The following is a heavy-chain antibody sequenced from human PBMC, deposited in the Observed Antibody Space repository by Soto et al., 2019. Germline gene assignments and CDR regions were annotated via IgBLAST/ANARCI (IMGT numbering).Heavy chain of an antibody. CDR1: GFIFSTYW. V-gene: IGHV3-7*01. Sequence: RLSCAASGFIFSTYWMTWVRQAPGKGLEWVANIKQDGSEKHYVDSVKGRFTISRDNAKNSLFLQMNSLRAEDAAVYYCARGLNWFDPWGQGTLVTVSS. J-gene: IGHJ5*02. CDR3: ARGLNWFDP. CDR2: IKQDGSEK.